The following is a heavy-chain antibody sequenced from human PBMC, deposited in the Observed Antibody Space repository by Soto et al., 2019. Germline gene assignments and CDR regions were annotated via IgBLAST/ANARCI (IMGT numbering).Heavy chain of an antibody. CDR1: GFTFINYA. D-gene: IGHD6-13*01. Sequence: GSSLRLSCAGSGFTFINYAMTWVLQAPGKGLEWVSSISNRGSDTYYVDSVKGRFTISRDNSKNTLYLQMNSLRAEDTAVSDCARDTYSSSWYFWGQGTLVTVSS. CDR3: ARDTYSSSWYF. CDR2: ISNRGSDT. V-gene: IGHV3-23*01. J-gene: IGHJ4*02.